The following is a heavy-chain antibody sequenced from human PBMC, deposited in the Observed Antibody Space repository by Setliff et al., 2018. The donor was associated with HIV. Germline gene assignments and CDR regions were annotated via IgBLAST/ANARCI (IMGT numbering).Heavy chain of an antibody. CDR3: RGVDTAMVRFFDY. Sequence: PSETLSLTCTVSGGSISSSSYYWGWIRQPPGEGLEWIGSIYYSGSTYYNPSLKSRVTISVDTSKNQLSLKLSSVAAADTAVYYCRGVDTAMVRFFDYWGQGTLVTVSS. J-gene: IGHJ4*02. CDR1: GGSISSSSYY. CDR2: IYYSGST. V-gene: IGHV4-39*01. D-gene: IGHD5-18*01.